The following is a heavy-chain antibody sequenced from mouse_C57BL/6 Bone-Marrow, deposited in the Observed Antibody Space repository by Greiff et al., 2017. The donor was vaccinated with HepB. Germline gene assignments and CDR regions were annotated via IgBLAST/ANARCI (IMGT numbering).Heavy chain of an antibody. CDR1: GYTFTSYW. J-gene: IGHJ2*01. V-gene: IGHV1-69*01. Sequence: VQLQQSGAELVMPGASVKLSCKASGYTFTSYWMHWVKQRPGQGLEWIGEIDPSDSYTTYNQKFKGKSTLTVDKSSSTAYMQLSSLTSEDSAVYYCARKGYYGSSWNYWGQGTTLTVSS. CDR3: ARKGYYGSSWNY. D-gene: IGHD1-1*01. CDR2: IDPSDSYT.